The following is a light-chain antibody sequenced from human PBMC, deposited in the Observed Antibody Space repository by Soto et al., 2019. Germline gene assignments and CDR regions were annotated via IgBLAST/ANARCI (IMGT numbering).Light chain of an antibody. CDR3: QQSYRTLWT. CDR1: QDINKN. V-gene: IGKV1-39*01. Sequence: DIQMTQSPSSLSSSVGERLTITCQASQDINKNLIWYQQQPGKAPKLLIYAASSLQSGVPSRFSGSGSGTDFTLTISSLQPEDFATYYCQQSYRTLWTFGQGTKVDIK. CDR2: AAS. J-gene: IGKJ1*01.